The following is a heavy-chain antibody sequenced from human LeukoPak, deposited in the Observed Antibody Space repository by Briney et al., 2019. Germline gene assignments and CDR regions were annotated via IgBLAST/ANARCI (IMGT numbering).Heavy chain of an antibody. CDR2: ISGSSGTI. D-gene: IGHD3-16*01. V-gene: IGHV3-48*01. CDR1: GFTFSSYS. J-gene: IGHJ6*03. CDR3: ARRSEFGVLYYMDV. Sequence: GGSLRLSCAASGFTFSSYSMNWVRQAPGKGLEWVSYISGSSGTIYYADSVKGRFTISRDNAKNSLYLQMNSLRAEDTAVYYCARRSEFGVLYYMDVWGKGTAVTVSS.